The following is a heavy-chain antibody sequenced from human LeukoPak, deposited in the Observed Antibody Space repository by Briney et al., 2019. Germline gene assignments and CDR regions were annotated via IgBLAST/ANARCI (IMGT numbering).Heavy chain of an antibody. Sequence: GASVKVSCKASGYTFTGYYMHWVRQAPGQGLEWMGWINPNSGGTNYAQKFQGRVTMTRDTSICTAYMELSRLRSDDTAVYYCARSNGRSPGPYYYGMDVWGQGTTVTVSS. CDR3: ARSNGRSPGPYYYGMDV. CDR1: GYTFTGYY. J-gene: IGHJ6*02. V-gene: IGHV1-2*02. CDR2: INPNSGGT. D-gene: IGHD2-8*01.